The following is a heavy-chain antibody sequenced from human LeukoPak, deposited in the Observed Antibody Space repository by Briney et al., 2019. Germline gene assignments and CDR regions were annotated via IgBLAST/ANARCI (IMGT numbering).Heavy chain of an antibody. CDR1: GGSISSYW. Sequence: PSETLSLTCTVSGGSISSYWWSWIRQPPGKGLEYIGYIFYSGSTNYNPSLKSRVTISVDTSKIHSSLRLSSVTAADTAVYYCARRGGGHAFDIWGQGTMVTVSS. V-gene: IGHV4-59*08. J-gene: IGHJ3*02. D-gene: IGHD3-16*01. CDR2: IFYSGST. CDR3: ARRGGGHAFDI.